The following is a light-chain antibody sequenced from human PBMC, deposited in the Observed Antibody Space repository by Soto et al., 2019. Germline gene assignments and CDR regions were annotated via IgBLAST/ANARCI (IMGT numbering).Light chain of an antibody. Sequence: QSVLTQPASVSGSPGQSITISCTGTSSDIGSYNYVSWYQQHPGKAPKLMIYEVSNRPSGVSNRFSGSKSGNTASLTISGLRSEDEADYYCAAWDDSLSGRVFGTGTKVTVL. CDR3: AAWDDSLSGRV. CDR1: SSDIGSYNY. CDR2: EVS. V-gene: IGLV2-14*01. J-gene: IGLJ1*01.